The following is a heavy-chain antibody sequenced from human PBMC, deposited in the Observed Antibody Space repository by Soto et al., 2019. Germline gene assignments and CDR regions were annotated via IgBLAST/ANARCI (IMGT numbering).Heavy chain of an antibody. CDR1: GGSISRGTYY. CDR3: GTPPPSGSIEY. CDR2: IFYAGNT. V-gene: IGHV4-39*01. D-gene: IGHD5-12*01. Sequence: SETLSLTCTVSGGSISRGTYYWGWIRQSPGKGLEWIGSIFYAGNTYYNPSLKGRVTISVDTSKNQFSLRLSSVTAADTAVYYCGTPPPSGSIEYWGQGTLVTVSS. J-gene: IGHJ4*02.